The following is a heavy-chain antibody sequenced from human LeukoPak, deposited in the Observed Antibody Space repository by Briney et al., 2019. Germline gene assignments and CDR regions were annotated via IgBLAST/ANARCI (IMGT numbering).Heavy chain of an antibody. D-gene: IGHD2-2*01. V-gene: IGHV3-23*01. Sequence: GGSLRLSCAASGFTFSNYAMSWIRQAPGKGLEWVSGINGRGGSTYYADSVKGRFTISRDNSKNTLYLQMNSLRAEDTAVYYCAKGYCSSTSCPTSWGQGTLVTVSS. J-gene: IGHJ5*02. CDR3: AKGYCSSTSCPTS. CDR2: INGRGGST. CDR1: GFTFSNYA.